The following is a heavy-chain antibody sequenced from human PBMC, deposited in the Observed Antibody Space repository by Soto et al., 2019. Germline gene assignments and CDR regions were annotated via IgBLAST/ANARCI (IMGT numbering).Heavy chain of an antibody. CDR3: ASLRIAARRYLFDP. CDR1: GGSISSYY. Sequence: ETLSLTCTVSGGSISSYYWSWIRQPPGKGLEWIGYIYYSGSTNYNPSLKSRVTISVDTSKNQFSLKLSSVTAADTAVYYCASLRIAARRYLFDPWGQGTLVTVSS. CDR2: IYYSGST. D-gene: IGHD6-6*01. V-gene: IGHV4-59*08. J-gene: IGHJ5*02.